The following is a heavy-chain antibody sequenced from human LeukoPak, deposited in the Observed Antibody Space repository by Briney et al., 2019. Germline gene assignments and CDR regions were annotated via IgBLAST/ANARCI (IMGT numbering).Heavy chain of an antibody. CDR3: AKDDIAVAGPDN. CDR2: ISSSGSTI. Sequence: PGGSLRLSCAASGFTFSSYEMNWVRQAPGKGLEWVSYISSSGSTIYYADSVKGRFTISRDNSKNTLYLQMNSLRAEDTAVYYCAKDDIAVAGPDNWGQGTLVTVSS. CDR1: GFTFSSYE. J-gene: IGHJ4*02. D-gene: IGHD6-19*01. V-gene: IGHV3-48*03.